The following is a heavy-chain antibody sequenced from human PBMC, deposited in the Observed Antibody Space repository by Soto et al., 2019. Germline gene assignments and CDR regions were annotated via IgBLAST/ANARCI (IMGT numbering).Heavy chain of an antibody. Sequence: QVQLVQSGAEVKKPGSSVKVSCKASGGSLSNYGISWVRQAPGQGLEWMGGIIPVFGTANYAQKFQGRVTITADESKNIVYMDVTSLRSEGTAVYYCARGDATKIVVTTYYAMDVWGQGTTVTVSS. J-gene: IGHJ6*02. CDR3: ARGDATKIVVTTYYAMDV. CDR2: IIPVFGTA. D-gene: IGHD4-17*01. CDR1: GGSLSNYG. V-gene: IGHV1-69*12.